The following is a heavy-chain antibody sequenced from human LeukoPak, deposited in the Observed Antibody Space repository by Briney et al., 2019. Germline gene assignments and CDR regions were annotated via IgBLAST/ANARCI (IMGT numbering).Heavy chain of an antibody. J-gene: IGHJ3*02. Sequence: SETLSLTCTVSGGSISSYYWSWIRQPPGKGLEWIGYIYYSGSTNYNPSLKSRVTISVDTSKNQFSLKLSSVTAADTAVYYCARLMGDGYTNDAFDIWGQGTMATVSS. CDR1: GGSISSYY. D-gene: IGHD5-24*01. CDR2: IYYSGST. CDR3: ARLMGDGYTNDAFDI. V-gene: IGHV4-59*08.